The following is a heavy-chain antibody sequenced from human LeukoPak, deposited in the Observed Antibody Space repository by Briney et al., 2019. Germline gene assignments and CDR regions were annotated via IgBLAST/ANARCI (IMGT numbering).Heavy chain of an antibody. CDR1: GFTFTSYW. J-gene: IGHJ4*02. Sequence: GESLQISCKGSGFTFTSYWIGWVRQMPGKGLEWMGFIYPRDSDTRYSPSFQGQVTISADKSIATTYLHWNSLKASDTAMYYCARYIGMTNDYWGQGTLITVSS. CDR2: IYPRDSDT. CDR3: ARYIGMTNDY. D-gene: IGHD4-11*01. V-gene: IGHV5-51*01.